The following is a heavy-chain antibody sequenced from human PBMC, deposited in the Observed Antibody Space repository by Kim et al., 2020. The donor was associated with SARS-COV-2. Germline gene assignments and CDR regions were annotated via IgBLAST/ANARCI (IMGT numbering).Heavy chain of an antibody. CDR2: TA. Sequence: TANYAQEFQGRVTITADESTSTAYMELSSLRSEDTAVYYCARGVAYESSYWGQGTLVTVSS. J-gene: IGHJ4*02. CDR3: ARGVAYESSY. V-gene: IGHV1-69*01. D-gene: IGHD3-22*01.